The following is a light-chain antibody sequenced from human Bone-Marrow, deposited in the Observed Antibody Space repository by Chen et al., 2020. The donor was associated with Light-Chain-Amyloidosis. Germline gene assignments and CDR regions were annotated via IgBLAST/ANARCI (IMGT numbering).Light chain of an antibody. CDR2: DDS. V-gene: IGLV3-21*02. J-gene: IGLJ3*02. Sequence: SYVLTQPSSVSVAPGQTATIACGGPNIGSTSVHWYQQTPGQAPLLVVYDDSDRPSGIPERLSGSNSGNTATLTSSRVEAGDEADHYCQVGDRSSDRPVFGGGTKLTVL. CDR1: NIGSTS. CDR3: QVGDRSSDRPV.